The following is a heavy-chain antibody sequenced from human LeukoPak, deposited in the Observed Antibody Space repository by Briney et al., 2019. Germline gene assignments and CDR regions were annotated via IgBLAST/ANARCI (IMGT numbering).Heavy chain of an antibody. CDR3: ARDRGINWFDP. J-gene: IGHJ5*02. V-gene: IGHV3-74*01. CDR1: GYTFTNYW. CDR2: INTDGTNT. D-gene: IGHD3-16*01. Sequence: GGSLRLACAPSGYTFTNYWMHWLRQAPGGGLVWVSRINTDGTNTIYADSVRRRCHVSRPNAQNTLHLQMDSQRPEHTAVPYCARDRGINWFDPWGQGPLVAVSS.